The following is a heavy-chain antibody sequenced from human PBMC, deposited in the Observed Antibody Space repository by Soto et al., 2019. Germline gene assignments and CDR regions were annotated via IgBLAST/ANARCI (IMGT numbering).Heavy chain of an antibody. D-gene: IGHD5-18*01. J-gene: IGHJ4*02. CDR3: XRMASTGGQYSYGPFDY. V-gene: IGHV2-70*01. CDR2: IDWDDDK. CDR1: GFSLSTSGMC. Sequence: SGPTLVNPTQTLTLTCTFSGFSLSTSGMCVSWIRQPPGKALEWLALIDWDDDKYYSTSLKTRLTISKDTSKNQVVLTMTNMDPVDTATYYCXRMASTGGQYSYGPFDYWGQGTLVTVSS.